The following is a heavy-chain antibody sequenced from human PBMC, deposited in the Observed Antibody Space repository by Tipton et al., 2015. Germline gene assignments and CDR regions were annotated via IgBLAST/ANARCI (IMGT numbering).Heavy chain of an antibody. Sequence: GSLRLSCAASGFTFSDYYMSWIRQAPGKGLEWLSYISGSGSTIYYADSVKGRFTISRDYAKNSLYLQINSLRAEDTAMYYCASIPLREQLWWGDAFDIWGQGTMVIVS. V-gene: IGHV3-11*01. D-gene: IGHD5-18*01. J-gene: IGHJ3*02. CDR1: GFTFSDYY. CDR3: ASIPLREQLWWGDAFDI. CDR2: ISGSGSTI.